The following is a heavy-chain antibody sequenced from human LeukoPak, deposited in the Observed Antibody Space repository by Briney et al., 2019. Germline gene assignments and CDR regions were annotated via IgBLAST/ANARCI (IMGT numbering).Heavy chain of an antibody. D-gene: IGHD2-8*01. V-gene: IGHV3-30*18. Sequence: GGSLRLSYAASGFTFTTYGIHWVRQAPGKGLEWVAVISYDGSNKYYADSVKGRFTISRDNSKNTLYLQMNSLRPEDTAVYYCAKVGGYTYGWDVYGMDVWGQGTTVTVSS. CDR2: ISYDGSNK. CDR3: AKVGGYTYGWDVYGMDV. J-gene: IGHJ6*02. CDR1: GFTFTTYG.